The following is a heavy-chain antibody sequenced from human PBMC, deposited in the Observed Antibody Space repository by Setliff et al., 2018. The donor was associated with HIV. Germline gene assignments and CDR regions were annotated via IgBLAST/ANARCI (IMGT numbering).Heavy chain of an antibody. CDR3: AKNRNLVVVISTFDC. V-gene: IGHV3-23*01. Sequence: GSLRLSCAASGFTFSSYSMNWVRQAPGKGLEWVSAISSGGEIMFYADSVKGRFTISRDNSKNTLYRQMISLRADDTAVYYCAKNRNLVVVISTFDCWGQGALVTVSS. CDR1: GFTFSSYS. J-gene: IGHJ4*02. CDR2: ISSGGEIM. D-gene: IGHD3-22*01.